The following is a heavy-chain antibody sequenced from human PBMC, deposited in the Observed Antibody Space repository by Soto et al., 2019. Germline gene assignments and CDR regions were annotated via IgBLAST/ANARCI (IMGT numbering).Heavy chain of an antibody. J-gene: IGHJ4*02. D-gene: IGHD2-15*01. CDR3: GKVLVGATGHTDSDS. CDR2: IDYNGVT. V-gene: IGHV4-39*01. Sequence: NPSETLSLTCTVSGGSMYRSGYYWGWIRQPPGRGLEWIGNIDYNGVTYSNPSLKSRVTISRDTSKNQFSLKLTSVTAADTALYYCGKVLVGATGHTDSDSWGPGTLVTAFS. CDR1: GGSMYRSGYY.